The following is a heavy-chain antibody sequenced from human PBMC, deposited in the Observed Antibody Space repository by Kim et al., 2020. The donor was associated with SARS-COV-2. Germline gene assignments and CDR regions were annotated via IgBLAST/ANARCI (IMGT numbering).Heavy chain of an antibody. Sequence: SGPTLVKPTQTLTLTCTFSGFSLSTSGVGVGWIRQPPGKALEWLALIYWNDDKRYSPSLKSRLTITKDTSKNQVVLTMTNMDPVDTATYYCARLQLWYIIADYWGQGTLVTVSS. D-gene: IGHD5-18*01. V-gene: IGHV2-5*01. J-gene: IGHJ4*02. CDR1: GFSLSTSGVG. CDR2: IYWNDDK. CDR3: ARLQLWYIIADY.